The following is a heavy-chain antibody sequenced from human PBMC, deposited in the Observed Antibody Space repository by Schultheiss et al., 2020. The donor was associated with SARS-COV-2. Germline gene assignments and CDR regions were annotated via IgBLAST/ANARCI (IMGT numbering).Heavy chain of an antibody. CDR3: ATVRYDSSGLHY. Sequence: ASVKVSCKASGYTFTSYGISWVQQAPGQGLEWMGGFDPEDGETIYAQKFQGRVTMTEDTSTDTAYMELSSLRSEDTAVYYCATVRYDSSGLHYWGQGTLVTVSS. CDR1: GYTFTSYG. J-gene: IGHJ4*02. V-gene: IGHV1-24*01. D-gene: IGHD3-22*01. CDR2: FDPEDGET.